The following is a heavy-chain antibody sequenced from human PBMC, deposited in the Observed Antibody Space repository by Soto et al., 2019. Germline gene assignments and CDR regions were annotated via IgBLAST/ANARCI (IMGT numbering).Heavy chain of an antibody. D-gene: IGHD6-13*01. Sequence: GESLKISCKGSGYSFTSYWIGWVRQMPGKGLEWMGIIYPGDSDTRYSPSFQGQVTISADKSISTAYLQWCRLKASATAMYYCARHTISCIAAGNYWRQRTLVTVSS. V-gene: IGHV5-51*01. CDR3: ARHTISCIAAGNY. CDR2: IYPGDSDT. J-gene: IGHJ4*02. CDR1: GYSFTSYW.